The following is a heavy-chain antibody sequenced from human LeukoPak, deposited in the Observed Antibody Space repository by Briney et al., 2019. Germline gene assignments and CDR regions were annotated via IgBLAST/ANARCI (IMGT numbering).Heavy chain of an antibody. Sequence: SQTLSLTCAISGDSVSSNSATWNWIRQSPSRGLEWLGRTYYRSKWYKYYAVSVKGRITINPDTSKNRFSLKLRSVTAADTAVFYCTKHGPPKMVVVVTPPDYWGQGTLVTVSS. D-gene: IGHD3-22*01. V-gene: IGHV6-1*01. CDR3: TKHGPPKMVVVVTPPDY. CDR2: TYYRSKWYK. J-gene: IGHJ4*02. CDR1: GDSVSSNSAT.